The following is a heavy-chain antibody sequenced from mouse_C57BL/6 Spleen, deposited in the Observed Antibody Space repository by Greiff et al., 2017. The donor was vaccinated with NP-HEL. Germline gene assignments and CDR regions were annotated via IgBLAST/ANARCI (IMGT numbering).Heavy chain of an antibody. D-gene: IGHD2-1*01. CDR1: GYTFTSYW. CDR3: AREGSIYFYLDY. V-gene: IGHV1-7*01. CDR2: INPSSGYT. J-gene: IGHJ2*01. Sequence: VQLQQSGAELATPGASVKLSCKASGYTFTSYWMHWVKQRPGQGLAWIGYINPSSGYTKYNQKFKDKDTLTADKSSSTAYMQLSSLTYEDSAVYYCAREGSIYFYLDYWGQGTTLTVSS.